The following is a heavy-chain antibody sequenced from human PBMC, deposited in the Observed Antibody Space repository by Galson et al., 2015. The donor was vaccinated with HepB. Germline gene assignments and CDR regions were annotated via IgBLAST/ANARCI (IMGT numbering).Heavy chain of an antibody. V-gene: IGHV3-66*02. CDR3: ASTRSSCDPYFDS. CDR1: GFTVSFNY. Sequence: SLRLSCAASGFTVSFNYMSWVRQAPGKGLEWASVIYSGGRAYYADSVKGRFTISRDNSKNTLYLQMNRLTAEDMAVYYCASTRSSCDPYFDSWGQGTLVIVSS. D-gene: IGHD6-13*01. CDR2: IYSGGRA. J-gene: IGHJ4*02.